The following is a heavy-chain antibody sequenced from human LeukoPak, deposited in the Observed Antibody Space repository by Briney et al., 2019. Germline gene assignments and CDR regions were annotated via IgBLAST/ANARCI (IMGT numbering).Heavy chain of an antibody. CDR3: ARAGGSYRRHDY. CDR2: IYYSGST. J-gene: IGHJ4*02. CDR1: GGSISSYY. Sequence: SETLSLTCTVSGGSISSYYWSWIRQPPGKGLEWIGYIYYSGSTNYNPSLKSRVTISVDTSKNQFSLKLSSVTAADTAVYYCARAGGSYRRHDYWGQGTLVTVSS. V-gene: IGHV4-59*12. D-gene: IGHD1-26*01.